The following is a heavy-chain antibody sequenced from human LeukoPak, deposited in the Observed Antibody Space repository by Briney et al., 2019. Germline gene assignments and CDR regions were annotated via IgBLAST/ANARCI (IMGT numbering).Heavy chain of an antibody. J-gene: IGHJ5*02. V-gene: IGHV1-69*13. CDR1: GGTFSSYA. Sequence: GASVKVSCKASGGTFSSYAISWVRQAPGQGLEWMGGIIPIFGTANYAQKFQGRVTITADESTSTAYMELSSLRSEDTAVYYCASILGYCSGGSCYEYNWFDPWGQGTLVTVSS. CDR2: IIPIFGTA. CDR3: ASILGYCSGGSCYEYNWFDP. D-gene: IGHD2-15*01.